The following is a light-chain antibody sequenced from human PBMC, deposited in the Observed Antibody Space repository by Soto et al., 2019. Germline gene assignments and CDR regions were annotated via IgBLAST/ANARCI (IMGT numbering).Light chain of an antibody. Sequence: QSVLTQPPSASGTPGQRVTISCSGSSSNIGSHAVNWYQQVPGTAPKLLIYTNNQRPSGVPDRFSDSKSGTSASLAISGLQSEDEADYYCAAWDGSLQSWVFGGGTKLTVL. V-gene: IGLV1-44*01. J-gene: IGLJ3*02. CDR1: SSNIGSHA. CDR2: TNN. CDR3: AAWDGSLQSWV.